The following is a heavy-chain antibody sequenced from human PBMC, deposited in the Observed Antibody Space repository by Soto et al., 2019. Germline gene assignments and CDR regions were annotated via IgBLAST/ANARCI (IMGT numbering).Heavy chain of an antibody. CDR2: ISSSSGTI. J-gene: IGHJ6*02. D-gene: IGHD2-21*01. Sequence: PGGSLRLSCEVSGFTLSSYGMNWVRHAPGKGLEWVSYISSSSGTIYYADSVKGRFTISRDNAKNSLYLQMNSLRDEDTAVYYCARREVVPSYYYGMDVWGQGTTVTVSS. CDR3: ARREVVPSYYYGMDV. V-gene: IGHV3-48*02. CDR1: GFTLSSYG.